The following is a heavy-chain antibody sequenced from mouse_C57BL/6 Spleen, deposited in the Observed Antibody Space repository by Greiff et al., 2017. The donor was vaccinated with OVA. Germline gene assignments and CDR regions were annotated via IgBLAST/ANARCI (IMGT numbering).Heavy chain of an antibody. V-gene: IGHV1-82*01. CDR1: GYAFSSSW. CDR3: ASTTVVGGYFDV. D-gene: IGHD1-1*01. CDR2: IYPGDGDT. Sequence: VMLVESGPELVKPGASVKISCKASGYAFSSSWMNWVKQRPGKGLEWIGRIYPGDGDTNYNGKFKGKATLTADKSSSTAYMQLSSLTSEDSAVYFCASTTVVGGYFDVWGTGTTVTVSS. J-gene: IGHJ1*03.